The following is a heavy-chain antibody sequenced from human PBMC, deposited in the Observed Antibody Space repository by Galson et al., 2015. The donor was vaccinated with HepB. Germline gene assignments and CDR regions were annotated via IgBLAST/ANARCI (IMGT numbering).Heavy chain of an antibody. CDR1: GYTFSDYY. CDR2: ISPENGGT. V-gene: IGHV1-2*06. Sequence: SVKVSCKASGYTFSDYYIHWVRQAPGQGLEWMGRISPENGGTKYAQRFQDRVTLSRDPSITTVYMDLSRLKSDDTAVYYCARGFGDYGDHWYFDLWGRGTLVTVSS. CDR3: ARGFGDYGDHWYFDL. J-gene: IGHJ2*01. D-gene: IGHD4-17*01.